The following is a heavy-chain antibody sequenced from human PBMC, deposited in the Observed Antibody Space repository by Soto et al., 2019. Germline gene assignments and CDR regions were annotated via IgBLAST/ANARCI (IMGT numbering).Heavy chain of an antibody. CDR2: IIPIFGTA. J-gene: IGHJ6*02. V-gene: IGHV1-69*05. D-gene: IGHD6-19*01. Sequence: SVKVSCKASGGTFSSYAISWVRQAPGQGLEWMGGIIPIFGTANYAQNFQGRVTMTTDTSTSTAYMELRRVRSDDTAVYYCARDGRVVAVAGTDYYYGMDVWGQGTTVTVSS. CDR1: GGTFSSYA. CDR3: ARDGRVVAVAGTDYYYGMDV.